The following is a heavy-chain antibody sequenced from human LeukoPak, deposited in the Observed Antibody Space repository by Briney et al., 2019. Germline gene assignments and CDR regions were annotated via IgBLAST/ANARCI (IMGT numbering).Heavy chain of an antibody. CDR3: ARVVYSSSSGGEIDY. CDR1: GGSISSGGYY. CDR2: IYYSGST. Sequence: SQTLSLTCTVSGGSISSGGYYWSWIRQHPGKGLEWIGYIYYSGSTYYNPSLKSRVTISVDTSKNQFSLKLSSVTAADTAVYYCARVVYSSSSGGEIDYWGQGTLVTVSS. V-gene: IGHV4-31*03. J-gene: IGHJ4*02. D-gene: IGHD6-6*01.